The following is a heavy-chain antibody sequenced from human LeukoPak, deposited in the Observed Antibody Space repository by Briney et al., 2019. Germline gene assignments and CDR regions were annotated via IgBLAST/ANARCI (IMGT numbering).Heavy chain of an antibody. J-gene: IGHJ3*02. V-gene: IGHV3-30*04. CDR1: GFTFSSYA. D-gene: IGHD5-24*01. CDR2: ISYDGSNK. Sequence: GRSLRLSCAASGFTFSSYAMHWVRQASGKGLEWVAVISYDGSNKYYADSVKGRFTISRDNSKNTLYLQMNSLRAEDTAVYYCAREEMATMLNAFDIWGQGTMVTVSS. CDR3: AREEMATMLNAFDI.